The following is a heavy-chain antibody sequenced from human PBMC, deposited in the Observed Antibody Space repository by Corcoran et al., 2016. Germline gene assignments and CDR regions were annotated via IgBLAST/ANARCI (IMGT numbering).Heavy chain of an antibody. D-gene: IGHD2-2*01. CDR1: GYSFTSYW. J-gene: IGHJ6*02. Sequence: EVQLVQSGAEVKKPGESLKISCKGSGYSFTSYWIGWVRQMPGKGLEWMGIIYPGDSDTRYSPSFQGQVTISADKSISTAYLQGSSLKASDTAMYYCARGEARYCSSTSCYYYYGMDVWGQGTTVTVSS. CDR2: IYPGDSDT. V-gene: IGHV5-51*01. CDR3: ARGEARYCSSTSCYYYYGMDV.